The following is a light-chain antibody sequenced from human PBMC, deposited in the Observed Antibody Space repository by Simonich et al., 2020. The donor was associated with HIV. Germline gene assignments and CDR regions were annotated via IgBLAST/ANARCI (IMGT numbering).Light chain of an antibody. CDR2: GAS. Sequence: IVMTQSPATLSVSPGERATLSCRASQSLSSNLAWYQQKPGQAPRLLIYGASTRATGIPARFSGSGSGTEFTLTISSMQSEDFAVYYCQQYHNWPPITFGQGTRLEIK. V-gene: IGKV3-15*01. CDR3: QQYHNWPPIT. J-gene: IGKJ5*01. CDR1: QSLSSN.